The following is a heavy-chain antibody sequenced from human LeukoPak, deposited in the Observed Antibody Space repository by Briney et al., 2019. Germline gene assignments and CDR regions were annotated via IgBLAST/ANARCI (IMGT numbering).Heavy chain of an antibody. Sequence: ASVKVSCKASGYTFTAYYMHWVRQAPGQGLEWMGRINPNSGGTNYAQKLQGRVTMTTDTSTSTAYMELRSLRSDDTAVYYCARENCSGGSCYATLDYWGQGTLVTVSS. CDR1: GYTFTAYY. CDR2: INPNSGGT. D-gene: IGHD2-15*01. CDR3: ARENCSGGSCYATLDY. V-gene: IGHV1-2*06. J-gene: IGHJ4*02.